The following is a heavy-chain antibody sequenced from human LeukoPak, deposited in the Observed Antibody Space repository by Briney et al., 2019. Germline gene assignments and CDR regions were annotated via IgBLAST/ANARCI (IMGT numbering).Heavy chain of an antibody. CDR1: GFTFDDYA. CDR3: AKGPRAYYYGSGSPYYFDY. CDR2: ISWNSGSI. V-gene: IGHV3-9*01. J-gene: IGHJ4*02. D-gene: IGHD3-10*01. Sequence: GRSLRLSCAASGFTFDDYAMHWVRQAPGKGLEWVSGISWNSGSIGYADSVKGRFAISRDNAKNSLYLQMNSLRAEDTALYYCAKGPRAYYYGSGSPYYFDYWGQGTLVTVSS.